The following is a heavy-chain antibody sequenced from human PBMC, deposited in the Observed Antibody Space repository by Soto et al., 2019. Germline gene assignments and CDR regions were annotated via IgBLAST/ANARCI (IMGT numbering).Heavy chain of an antibody. Sequence: EVQLVESGGGLVQPGESLRLSCAPSGFTFSDYWMTWVRQAPGKGLEWVANIKKDESRKSYLDSVRGRFTISRDNARNSLYLQMDSLRAEDTALYYCARDVSPGSGPYYLEAFDMWGQGTMVTVSS. V-gene: IGHV3-7*05. D-gene: IGHD3-22*01. J-gene: IGHJ3*02. CDR3: ARDVSPGSGPYYLEAFDM. CDR1: GFTFSDYW. CDR2: IKKDESRK.